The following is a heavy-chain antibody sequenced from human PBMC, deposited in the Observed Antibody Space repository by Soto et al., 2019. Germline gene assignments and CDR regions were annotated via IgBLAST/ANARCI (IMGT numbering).Heavy chain of an antibody. D-gene: IGHD2-15*01. Sequence: QVQLVQSGAEVKKPGSSVKVSRKAPGGTFSTYAISWVRQAPGQGLEWMGGVIPIFGTPKYAQKFQGRVTITADESTSTGYMELRSLRSEDTAVYYCARSQGGSSSLDIYYYYYYGMDVRGQGTTVTVSS. CDR3: ARSQGGSSSLDIYYYYYYGMDV. CDR2: VIPIFGTP. CDR1: GGTFSTYA. V-gene: IGHV1-69*01. J-gene: IGHJ6*02.